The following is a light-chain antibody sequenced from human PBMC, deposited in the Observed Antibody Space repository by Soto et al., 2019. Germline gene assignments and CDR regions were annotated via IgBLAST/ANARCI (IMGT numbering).Light chain of an antibody. CDR2: GAS. V-gene: IGKV3-15*01. Sequence: EIVMAQSPATLSVSPGERATLSCRASQSVSSNLAWYQQKPGQALRLLIYGASTRATGIPARFSGSGSGTEFTLPISSLQSEDFAVYSCQQYNDWPWTFGQGTKLDI. CDR1: QSVSSN. CDR3: QQYNDWPWT. J-gene: IGKJ1*01.